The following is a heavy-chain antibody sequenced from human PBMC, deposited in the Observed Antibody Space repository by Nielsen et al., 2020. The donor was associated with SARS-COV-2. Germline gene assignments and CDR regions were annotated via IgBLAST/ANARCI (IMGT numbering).Heavy chain of an antibody. CDR2: IVPLRDTT. Sequence: SVKVSCKASGYTFTSYAMNWVRQAPGQGLEWMGRIVPLRDTTSHAPNFQDRVTLTADMATSTAYMELSSLRSEDTAVYFCARGSRTYYDILTDWGQGTMVTVSS. J-gene: IGHJ3*01. D-gene: IGHD3-9*01. CDR3: ARGSRTYYDILTD. V-gene: IGHV1-69*04. CDR1: GYTFTSYA.